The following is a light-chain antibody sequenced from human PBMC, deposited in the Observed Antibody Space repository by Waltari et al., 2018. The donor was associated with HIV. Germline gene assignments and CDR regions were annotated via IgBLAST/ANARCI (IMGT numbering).Light chain of an antibody. Sequence: EIVLTQSPDTLSLSPGERATLSCRASPNFSSNYLIWYQKKTGRSPTLLIYGASRRAAGVADRFSGSGSGTDFTLTISRLEPEDFAVYFCQQYGSSPPWTFGQGTKVEVK. CDR2: GAS. J-gene: IGKJ1*01. CDR1: PNFSSNY. CDR3: QQYGSSPPWT. V-gene: IGKV3-20*01.